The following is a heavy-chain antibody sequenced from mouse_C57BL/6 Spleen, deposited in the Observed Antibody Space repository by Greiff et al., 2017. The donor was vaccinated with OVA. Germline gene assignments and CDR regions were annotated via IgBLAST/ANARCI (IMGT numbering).Heavy chain of an antibody. Sequence: VQLKESGAELVRPGASVKLSCTASGFNIKDYYMHWVKQRPEKGLEWIGRIDPEDGDTEYDPKFKGKATMPASTSSNTAYLQLSSLTSEDTAVYYCTTTYYYGSRWGQGTSVTVSS. D-gene: IGHD1-1*01. CDR1: GFNIKDYY. CDR3: TTTYYYGSR. J-gene: IGHJ4*01. CDR2: IDPEDGDT. V-gene: IGHV14-1*01.